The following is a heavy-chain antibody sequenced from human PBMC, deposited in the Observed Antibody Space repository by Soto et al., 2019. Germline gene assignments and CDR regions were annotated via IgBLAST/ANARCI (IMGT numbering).Heavy chain of an antibody. CDR1: GYTFTSYG. D-gene: IGHD2-21*02. CDR3: ARDRGHIVVVTAIPNWFDP. CDR2: ISAYNGNT. Sequence: ASVKVSCKASGYTFTSYGISWVRQAPGQGLKWMGWISAYNGNTNYAQKLQGRVTMTTDTSTSTAYMELRSLRSDDTAVYYCARDRGHIVVVTAIPNWFDPWGQGTLVTVS. V-gene: IGHV1-18*01. J-gene: IGHJ5*02.